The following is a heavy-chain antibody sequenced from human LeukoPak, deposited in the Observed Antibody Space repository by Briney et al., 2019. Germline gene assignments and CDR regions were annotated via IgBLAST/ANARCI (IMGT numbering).Heavy chain of an antibody. Sequence: ASVKVSCKASGYTFSDYAMHWVRQAPGQRFEWMGWIDAGNGDTRYSQKFQGRVTITRDTSASTAYIELRSLRSEDTAMYYCARALSGELPTSNYWGQGTLVTVSS. CDR1: GYTFSDYA. J-gene: IGHJ4*02. D-gene: IGHD1-26*01. V-gene: IGHV1-3*01. CDR2: IDAGNGDT. CDR3: ARALSGELPTSNY.